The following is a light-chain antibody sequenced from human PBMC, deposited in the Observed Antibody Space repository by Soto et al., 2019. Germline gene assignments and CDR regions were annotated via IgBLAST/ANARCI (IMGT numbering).Light chain of an antibody. V-gene: IGKV1-39*01. J-gene: IGKJ4*01. CDR1: QSISTY. Sequence: DIQMTQSPSSLSASVGDRVTITCRASQSISTYLSWYQHRPGKALKLLIYSASTLQSGVPPRFSGSGSGTDFTLTISSLQPDDFATYYCQQSFNTLTFGGGTKVEIK. CDR2: SAS. CDR3: QQSFNTLT.